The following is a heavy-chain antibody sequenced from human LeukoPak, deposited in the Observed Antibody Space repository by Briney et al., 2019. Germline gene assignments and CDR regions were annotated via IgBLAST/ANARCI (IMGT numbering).Heavy chain of an antibody. J-gene: IGHJ4*02. CDR1: GFTFSSYA. CDR3: ATDPNSSGYYYPIFDY. V-gene: IGHV3-30-3*01. Sequence: GGSLRLSCAASGFTFSSYAMHWVRQAPGKGLVWVAIISYDGSNKYYADSVKGRFTISRDNSKNTLYLQINSLRAEDTAVYYCATDPNSSGYYYPIFDYWGQGTLVTVSS. D-gene: IGHD3-22*01. CDR2: ISYDGSNK.